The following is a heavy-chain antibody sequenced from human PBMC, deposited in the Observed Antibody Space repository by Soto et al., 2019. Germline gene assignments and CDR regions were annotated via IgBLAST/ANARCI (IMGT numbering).Heavy chain of an antibody. V-gene: IGHV4-34*01. J-gene: IGHJ4*02. CDR2: INHSGST. Sequence: PSETLSLTCAVYGVSFSGYCWSWIRQPPGKGLEWIGEINHSGSTNYNPSLKSRVTISVDTSKNQFSLKLSSVTAADTAVYYCARGPSTMIRGVIKTRAPFDYWGQGTLVTVSS. CDR3: ARGPSTMIRGVIKTRAPFDY. D-gene: IGHD3-10*01. CDR1: GVSFSGYC.